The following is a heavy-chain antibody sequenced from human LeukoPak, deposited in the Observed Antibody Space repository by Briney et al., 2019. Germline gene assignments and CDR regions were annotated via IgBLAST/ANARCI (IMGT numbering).Heavy chain of an antibody. CDR2: ISGNGDTT. CDR1: GFTFSSYA. CDR3: ARDIGCFHCSGSSCSPAY. D-gene: IGHD2-15*01. J-gene: IGHJ4*02. Sequence: GGSLRLSCAASGFTFSSYAMSWVRQAPGKGLEWVSVISGNGDTTFYTESVKGRFTISRDNSKNTLYLQMNSLRAEDTAVYYCARDIGCFHCSGSSCSPAYWGQGTLVTVSS. V-gene: IGHV3-23*01.